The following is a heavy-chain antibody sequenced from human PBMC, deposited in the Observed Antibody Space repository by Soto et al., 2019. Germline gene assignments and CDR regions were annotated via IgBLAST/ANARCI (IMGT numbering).Heavy chain of an antibody. CDR1: GCTFSSYA. CDR2: IIPIFGTA. J-gene: IGHJ6*01. D-gene: IGHD3-22*01. CDR3: ASHFVSGYSDYYYGMEF. V-gene: IGHV1-69*13. Sequence: ASVNGSCKASGCTFSSYASSWVRQAPGQGLEWMGGIIPIFGTANYAQKFQGRVPITADESKRTAYMELSSLRSEHTAVYYCASHFVSGYSDYYYGMEFWGEGTKSTVSS.